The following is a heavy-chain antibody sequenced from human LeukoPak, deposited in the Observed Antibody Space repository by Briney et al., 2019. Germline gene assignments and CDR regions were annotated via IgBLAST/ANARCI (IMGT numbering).Heavy chain of an antibody. CDR3: ARGPSERYYESSGYYYFDY. J-gene: IGHJ4*02. V-gene: IGHV4-34*01. CDR2: INHGVST. CDR1: GGSLSGYW. Sequence: ETLSLTCAVYGGSLSGYWWSWIRQAPGKGLEWIGEINHGVSTNYNPSLKSRFTISVDTSKNQFSLNLNSVTAADTAVYYCARGPSERYYESSGYYYFDYWGQGTLVPVSS. D-gene: IGHD3-22*01.